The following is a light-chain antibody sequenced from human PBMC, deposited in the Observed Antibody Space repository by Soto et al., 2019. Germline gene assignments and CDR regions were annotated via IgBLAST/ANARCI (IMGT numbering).Light chain of an antibody. CDR1: SSDVGGNKY. J-gene: IGLJ1*01. CDR3: SAFTGTTYV. V-gene: IGLV2-14*01. CDR2: DVS. Sequence: QSALTQPASVSGSPGQSITISCTGSSSDVGGNKYVSWYQQYPGKAPKLMICDVSNRPSGVSNRFSGSKSGNTASLTISGLQAEDEADYYCSAFTGTTYVFRTGTKVPS.